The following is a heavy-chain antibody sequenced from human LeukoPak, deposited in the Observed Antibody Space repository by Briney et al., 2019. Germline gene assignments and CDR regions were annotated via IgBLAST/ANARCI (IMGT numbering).Heavy chain of an antibody. CDR3: ARNGAVAIPVFYFDY. Sequence: PSETLSLTCTVSGGSIGSSSYYWGWIRQPPGKGLEWIGSIYYSGSTYYNPSLKSRVTISVDTSKNQFSLKLSSVTAADTAVYYCARNGAVAIPVFYFDYWGQGTLVTVSS. CDR1: GGSIGSSSYY. CDR2: IYYSGST. D-gene: IGHD2-2*02. V-gene: IGHV4-39*01. J-gene: IGHJ4*02.